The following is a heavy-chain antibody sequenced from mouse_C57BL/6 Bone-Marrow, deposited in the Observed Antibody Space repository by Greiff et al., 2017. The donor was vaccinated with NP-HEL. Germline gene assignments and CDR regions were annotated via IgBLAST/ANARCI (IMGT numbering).Heavy chain of an antibody. Sequence: QVQLQQPGAELVRPGTSVKLSCKASGYTFTSYWMHWVKQRPGQGLEWIGVIDPSDSYTNYNQKFKGKATLTVDTSSSTAYMQLSSLTSADSAVYYCARQHGSAWFAYWGQGTLVTVSA. CDR2: IDPSDSYT. CDR1: GYTFTSYW. J-gene: IGHJ3*01. V-gene: IGHV1-59*01. CDR3: ARQHGSAWFAY. D-gene: IGHD3-1*01.